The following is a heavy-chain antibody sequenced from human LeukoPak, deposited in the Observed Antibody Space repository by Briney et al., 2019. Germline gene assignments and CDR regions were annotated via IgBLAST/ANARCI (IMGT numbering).Heavy chain of an antibody. V-gene: IGHV4-4*09. CDR3: ARWAEYQLPFSYYYMDV. CDR2: IYARGST. Sequence: KPSETLPLTCTVSGDSVTNYDWSWIRQAPGKGLEWIGNIYARGSTTYSPSLKSRVTTSIDTSKNHFSLRLTSVTAADAAVYYCARWAEYQLPFSYYYMDVWGKGTTVTVSS. D-gene: IGHD2-2*01. CDR1: GDSVTNYD. J-gene: IGHJ6*03.